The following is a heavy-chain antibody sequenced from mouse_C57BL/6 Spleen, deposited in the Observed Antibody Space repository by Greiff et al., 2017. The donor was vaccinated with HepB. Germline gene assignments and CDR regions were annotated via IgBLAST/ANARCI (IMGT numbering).Heavy chain of an antibody. Sequence: VQLQQSGTELVKPGASVKLSCKASGYTFTSYWMHWVKQRPGQGLEWIGNINPSNGGTNYNEKFKSKATLTVDKSSSTAYMQPSSLTSEDSAVYCCAKVDYDYYDFDVWGTGTTVTVSS. CDR3: AKVDYDYYDFDV. D-gene: IGHD2-4*01. V-gene: IGHV1-53*01. J-gene: IGHJ1*03. CDR1: GYTFTSYW. CDR2: INPSNGGT.